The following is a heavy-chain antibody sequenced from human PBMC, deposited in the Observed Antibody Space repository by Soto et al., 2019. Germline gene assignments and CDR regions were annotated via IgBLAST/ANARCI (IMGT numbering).Heavy chain of an antibody. CDR2: MNSDGSTT. Sequence: EVQLVESGGGLVQPGGSLRLSCAASGFTFGNYWMHWVRQAPGKGLEWVSRMNSDGSTTDYADSVKGRFTVSRDNAKHNVYLQMNRLRAEDTAVYYGGTAGVDYWGPGTLVTVSS. J-gene: IGHJ4*02. CDR1: GFTFGNYW. CDR3: GTAGVDY. D-gene: IGHD3-10*01. V-gene: IGHV3-74*01.